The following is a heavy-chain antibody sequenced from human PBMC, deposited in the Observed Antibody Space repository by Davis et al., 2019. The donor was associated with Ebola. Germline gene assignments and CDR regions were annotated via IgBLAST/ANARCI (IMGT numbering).Heavy chain of an antibody. CDR3: ARRSYSSSLIDS. D-gene: IGHD6-13*01. V-gene: IGHV4-34*01. Sequence: GSLRLSCAVYGGSFSGYYWSWVRQAPGKGLEWIGEINHSGSTNYNPSLKSRVTISVDTSKNQFSLKLSSVTAADTAVYFCARRSYSSSLIDSWGQGSLVTVSS. CDR2: INHSGST. CDR1: GGSFSGYY. J-gene: IGHJ4*02.